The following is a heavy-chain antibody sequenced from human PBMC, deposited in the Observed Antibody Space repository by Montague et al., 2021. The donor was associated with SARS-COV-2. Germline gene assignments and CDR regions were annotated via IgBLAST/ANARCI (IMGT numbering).Heavy chain of an antibody. CDR3: VREVWWSFDL. J-gene: IGHJ4*02. CDR2: IIREGTET. V-gene: IGHV3-7*03. D-gene: IGHD2-8*02. CDR1: GFSYTIHY. Sequence: SLRLSFVASGFSYTIHYMSWVRQAPGKGLQWIAKIIREGTETYYAGSVRGRFTVSRDNAKKSMTLEMHSLTVDDTAVYYCVREVWWSFDLWGQGAPVTVSS.